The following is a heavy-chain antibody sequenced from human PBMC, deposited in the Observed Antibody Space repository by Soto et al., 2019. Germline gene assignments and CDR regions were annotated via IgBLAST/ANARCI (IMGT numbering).Heavy chain of an antibody. CDR2: IKKDGSEK. D-gene: IGHD5-18*01. CDR1: GFTFNDHW. J-gene: IGHJ4*02. Sequence: SLXLSCVASGFTFNDHWMTWVRQAPGKGLEWVADIKKDGSEKKYVDSVKGRFTISRDDAKNSLYLQMNSLRPEDTAVYYCARVAVDTGCRPFDYWSQGTPVTVSS. V-gene: IGHV3-7*05. CDR3: ARVAVDTGCRPFDY.